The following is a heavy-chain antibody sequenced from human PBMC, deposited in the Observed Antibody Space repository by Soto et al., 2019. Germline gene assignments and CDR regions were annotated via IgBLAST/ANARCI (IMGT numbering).Heavy chain of an antibody. D-gene: IGHD6-19*01. J-gene: IGHJ5*02. V-gene: IGHV1-8*01. CDR2: MNPNSGNT. Sequence: ASVKVSCKASGYTFTSYDINWVRQATGQGLEWMGWMNPNSGNTGYAQKFQGRVTMTRNTSISTAYMELSSLRSEDTAVYYCASQTSSSGWPNWFDPWGQGTLVTVSS. CDR3: ASQTSSSGWPNWFDP. CDR1: GYTFTSYD.